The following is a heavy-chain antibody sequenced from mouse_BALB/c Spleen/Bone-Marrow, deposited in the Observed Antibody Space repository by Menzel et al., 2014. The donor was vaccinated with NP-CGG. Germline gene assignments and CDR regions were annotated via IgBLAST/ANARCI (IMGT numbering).Heavy chain of an antibody. CDR2: ISSVGSYT. V-gene: IGHV5-6*01. Sequence: EVHLVESGGDLVRPGGSLKLSCAASGFTFSNYGMSWVRQTPDKRLEWVATISSVGSYTYYPDSVKGRFTISRDNAKNTLFLQMSSLKSEDTAMYYCARRGTGTGSYYFDYWGQGTTLTASS. D-gene: IGHD4-1*01. CDR3: ARRGTGTGSYYFDY. J-gene: IGHJ2*01. CDR1: GFTFSNYG.